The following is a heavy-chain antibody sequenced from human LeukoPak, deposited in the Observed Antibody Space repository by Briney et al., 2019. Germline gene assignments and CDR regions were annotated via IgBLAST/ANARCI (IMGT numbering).Heavy chain of an antibody. CDR3: ARSPSYSSGWYPYYYFDY. CDR2: IDWDDDK. Sequence: SGPALVHPTRTLTLTCTFSGFSLRTRGMCVSWIRQPPGKALEWLARIDWDDDKYYSTSLKTRLTISKYTSKNQVVLTMTNMDPVDTATYYCARSPSYSSGWYPYYYFDYWGQGTLVTVSS. D-gene: IGHD6-19*01. CDR1: GFSLRTRGMC. J-gene: IGHJ4*02. V-gene: IGHV2-70*11.